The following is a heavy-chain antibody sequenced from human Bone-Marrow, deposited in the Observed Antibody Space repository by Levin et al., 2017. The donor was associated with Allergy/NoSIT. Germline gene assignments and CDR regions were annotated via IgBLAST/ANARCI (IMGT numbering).Heavy chain of an antibody. CDR3: TDDDVLRYFGFSAH. CDR1: GFTFGNSA. D-gene: IGHD3-9*01. J-gene: IGHJ4*02. V-gene: IGHV3-49*04. CDR2: IRSNIYGGTT. Sequence: GESLKISCPASGFTFGNSAVNWVRQAPGKGLEWLGFIRSNIYGGTTEYAASVEGRFTFSRDDSRSIAYLQMNSLQTEDTGVYYCTDDDVLRYFGFSAHWGQGTLVTVSS.